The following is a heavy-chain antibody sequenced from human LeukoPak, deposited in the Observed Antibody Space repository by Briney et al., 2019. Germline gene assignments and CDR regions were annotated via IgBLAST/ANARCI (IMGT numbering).Heavy chain of an antibody. CDR3: ARAGSDSSGYYYGVDY. CDR1: VGTFSRYA. Sequence: ASVKVSCKASVGTFSRYAISSVRQSPGQRLEGMGGILTIFGTANYAQKFQGRFPITAADSTTTAYMELSSLRSEDTAVSYCARAGSDSSGYYYGVDYWGQGTLVTVSS. CDR2: ILTIFGTA. J-gene: IGHJ4*02. D-gene: IGHD3-22*01. V-gene: IGHV1-69*13.